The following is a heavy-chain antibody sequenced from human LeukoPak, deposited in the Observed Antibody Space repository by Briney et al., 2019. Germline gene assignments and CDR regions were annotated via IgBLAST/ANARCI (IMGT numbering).Heavy chain of an antibody. CDR3: ARVRYCSSTTCRGAFDI. CDR1: GFSFSDHY. J-gene: IGHJ3*02. D-gene: IGHD2-2*01. V-gene: IGHV3-72*01. Sequence: PGGSLRLSCAASGFSFSDHYMDWVRQAPGKGLEWVGRARNKANSYTTEYAASVKDRFTNSRDDSQNSLYLQMHSLKTEDTAVYYCARVRYCSSTTCRGAFDIWGQGTMVTVTS. CDR2: ARNKANSYTT.